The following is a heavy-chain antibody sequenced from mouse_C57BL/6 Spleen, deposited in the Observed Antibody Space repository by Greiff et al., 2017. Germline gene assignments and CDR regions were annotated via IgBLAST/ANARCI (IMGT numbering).Heavy chain of an antibody. CDR3: ARKTTVVEDYAMDY. CDR2: IYPRSGNT. Sequence: VQLQQSGAELARPGASVKLSCKASGYTFTSYGISWVKQRTGQGLEWIGEIYPRSGNTYYNEKFKGKATLTADKSSSTAYMELRSLTSEDSAVYFCARKTTVVEDYAMDYWGQGTSVTVSS. D-gene: IGHD1-1*01. J-gene: IGHJ4*01. V-gene: IGHV1-81*01. CDR1: GYTFTSYG.